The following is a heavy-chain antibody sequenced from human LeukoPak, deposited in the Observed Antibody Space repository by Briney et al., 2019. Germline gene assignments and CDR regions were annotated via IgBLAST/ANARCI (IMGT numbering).Heavy chain of an antibody. J-gene: IGHJ4*02. CDR2: IYYSGST. Sequence: SETLSLTCTVSDDSSTIYYWSWIRQPPGKGLEWIGYIYYSGSTNYNPSLKSRVTISVDTSKNQFSLRLSSVTAADTAVYYCARERGRFGVDYWGQGTLVTVSS. D-gene: IGHD3-10*01. CDR3: ARERGRFGVDY. CDR1: DDSSTIYY. V-gene: IGHV4-59*01.